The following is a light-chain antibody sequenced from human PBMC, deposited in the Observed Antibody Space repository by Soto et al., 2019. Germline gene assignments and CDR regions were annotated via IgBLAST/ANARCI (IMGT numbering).Light chain of an antibody. V-gene: IGKV2-30*01. CDR2: NVS. CDR3: MHSIDWPWT. Sequence: VLTQSPLSVSVTVGQPASISCRSSRSLVFSDGNTYLHWFQQRPGQSPRRLIVNVSSRDSGVPDRFTGSGSGTDFTLEIISVEAEDVGMYYCMHSIDWPWTFGQGTKV. J-gene: IGKJ1*01. CDR1: RSLVFSDGNTY.